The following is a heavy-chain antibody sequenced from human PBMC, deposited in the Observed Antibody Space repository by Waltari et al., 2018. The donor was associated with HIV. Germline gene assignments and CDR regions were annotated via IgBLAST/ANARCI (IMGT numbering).Heavy chain of an antibody. Sequence: QVQLQESGTRLLKPSEPLSLTCRVSGASVTSHYWTWVRLSAAKGAEWLGRLDGVGKTFSNPALKSRLIISIDPSKNEVSLKLTSMTVADTAGYYCAKVSYFIILWFGYYGLDVWGQGATVTVSS. CDR3: AKVSYFIILWFGYYGLDV. CDR1: GASVTSHY. J-gene: IGHJ6*02. D-gene: IGHD3-10*01. V-gene: IGHV4-4*07. CDR2: LDGVGKT.